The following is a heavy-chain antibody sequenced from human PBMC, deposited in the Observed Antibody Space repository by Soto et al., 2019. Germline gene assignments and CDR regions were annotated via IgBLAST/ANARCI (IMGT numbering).Heavy chain of an antibody. D-gene: IGHD3-3*01. CDR2: IIHIFGTA. CDR3: ARVEAHIGAFDI. CDR1: GGTFSSYA. V-gene: IGHV1-69*01. J-gene: IGHJ3*02. Sequence: QVQLVQSGAEVKKPGSSVKVSCKASGGTFSSYALSWVRQAPGQGLEWMGGIIHIFGTANYAQKFQGRVTITADESTSTAYRELSSLRSEDTAVYYCARVEAHIGAFDIWGQGTMVTVSS.